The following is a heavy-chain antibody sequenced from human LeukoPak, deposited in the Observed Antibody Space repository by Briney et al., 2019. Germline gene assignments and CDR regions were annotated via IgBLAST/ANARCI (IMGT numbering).Heavy chain of an antibody. CDR2: INWNGGST. CDR1: GFTFDDYG. J-gene: IGHJ6*03. V-gene: IGHV3-20*04. Sequence: GGSPRLSCAASGFTFDDYGMSWVRQAPGKGLEWVSGINWNGGSTGYADSVKGRFTISRDNAKNSLYLQMNSLRAEDTALYYCARTPFYDSSGYLYYYYMDVWGKGTTVTVSS. CDR3: ARTPFYDSSGYLYYYYMDV. D-gene: IGHD3-22*01.